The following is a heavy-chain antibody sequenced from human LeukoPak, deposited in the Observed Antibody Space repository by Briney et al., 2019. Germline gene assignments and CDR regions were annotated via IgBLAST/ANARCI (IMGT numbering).Heavy chain of an antibody. CDR2: IWYDGSNK. CDR3: AKNSGGNQFSYYMDV. CDR1: GFTFSNYG. J-gene: IGHJ6*03. V-gene: IGHV3-30*02. D-gene: IGHD4-23*01. Sequence: GGSLRLSCAASGFTFSNYGIHWVRQAPGKGLEWVAFIWYDGSNKYYADSVKGRFTISRDNSKNTLYLQMNSLRAEDTAVYYCAKNSGGNQFSYYMDVWGKGTMVTVSS.